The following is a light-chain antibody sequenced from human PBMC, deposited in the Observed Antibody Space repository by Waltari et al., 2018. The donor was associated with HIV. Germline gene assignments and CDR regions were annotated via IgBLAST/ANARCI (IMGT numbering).Light chain of an antibody. Sequence: QSVLTQPPSVSGAPGKRVTISRTGSSSNIGAGYDLHRSQQLPGTAPKLLIYGNINRPSGVPDRFSGSKSGTSASLAITGLQAEDEADYYCQSYDSSLSGPVVFGGGTKLTVL. V-gene: IGLV1-40*01. CDR2: GNI. CDR1: SSNIGAGYD. CDR3: QSYDSSLSGPVV. J-gene: IGLJ2*01.